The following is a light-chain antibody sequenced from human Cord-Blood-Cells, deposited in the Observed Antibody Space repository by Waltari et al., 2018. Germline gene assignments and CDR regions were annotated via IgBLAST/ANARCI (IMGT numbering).Light chain of an antibody. V-gene: IGLV2-11*01. J-gene: IGLJ1*01. Sequence: QSALTQPRSVSGSPGQSVTISCPGTSSDVGGHNYVSWYQQHPGKAPKPMIYDLSKRPSGVPDRFSGSKSGNTASLTISGLQTEDEADYYCCSYAGSYTYVFGTGTKVTVL. CDR3: CSYAGSYTYV. CDR1: SSDVGGHNY. CDR2: DLS.